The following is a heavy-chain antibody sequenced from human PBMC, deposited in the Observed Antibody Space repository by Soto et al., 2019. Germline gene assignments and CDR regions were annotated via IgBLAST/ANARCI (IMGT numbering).Heavy chain of an antibody. D-gene: IGHD1-1*01. Sequence: GESLKISCKGSGYSFTSYWIGWVRQMPGKGLEWMGIIYPGDSDTRYSPSFQDQVTISADKSISTAYLQWSSLKASDTAMYYCARRATGTHYYYYGMDVWGQGTTVTVSS. CDR1: GYSFTSYW. J-gene: IGHJ6*02. V-gene: IGHV5-51*01. CDR3: ARRATGTHYYYYGMDV. CDR2: IYPGDSDT.